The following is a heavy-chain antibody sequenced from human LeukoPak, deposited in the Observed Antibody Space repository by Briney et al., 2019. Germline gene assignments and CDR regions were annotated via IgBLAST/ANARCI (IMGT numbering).Heavy chain of an antibody. CDR1: GYTFTSYD. V-gene: IGHV1-8*01. J-gene: IGHJ4*02. D-gene: IGHD2-2*02. CDR2: MNPNSGNT. Sequence: ASVKVSCKASGYTFTSYDINWVRQATGQGLEWMGWMNPNSGNTGYAQRFQGRVTMTRNTSISTAYMELSSLRSEDTAVYYCARGSYCSSTSCYTDWGQGTLVTVSS. CDR3: ARGSYCSSTSCYTD.